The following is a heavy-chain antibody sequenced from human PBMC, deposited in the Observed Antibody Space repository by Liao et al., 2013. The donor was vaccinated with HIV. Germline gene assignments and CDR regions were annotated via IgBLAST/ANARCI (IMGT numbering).Heavy chain of an antibody. D-gene: IGHD3-3*01. Sequence: QVQLQESGPGLVKPSQTLSLTCTVSGGSISSGSYYWSWIRQPAGKGLEWIGRIYTSGSTYYNPSLKSRVSISVDTSKNQFSLKLSSVTAADTAMYYCARMGTSTEYYDMWSGYYSHVQQGTHFDHWGQGTLVTVSS. V-gene: IGHV4-61*02. CDR1: GGSISSGSYY. CDR3: ARMGTSTEYYDMWSGYYSHVQQGTHFDH. J-gene: IGHJ4*02. CDR2: IYTSGST.